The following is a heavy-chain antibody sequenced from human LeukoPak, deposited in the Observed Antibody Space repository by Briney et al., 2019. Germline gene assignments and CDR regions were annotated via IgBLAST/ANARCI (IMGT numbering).Heavy chain of an antibody. V-gene: IGHV4-61*02. J-gene: IGHJ4*02. CDR3: ASGLRYFDLYY. Sequence: PSETLSLTCTVSGGSISSGSYYWSWIRQPAGKGLEWIGRIYTSGSTNYNPSLKSRVTISVDTSKNQFSLKLSSVTAADTAVYYCASGLRYFDLYYWGQGTLVTVSS. CDR1: GGSISSGSYY. CDR2: IYTSGST. D-gene: IGHD3-9*01.